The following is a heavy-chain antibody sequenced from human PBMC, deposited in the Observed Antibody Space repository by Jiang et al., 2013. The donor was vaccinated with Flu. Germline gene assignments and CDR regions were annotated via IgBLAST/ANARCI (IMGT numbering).Heavy chain of an antibody. J-gene: IGHJ6*02. CDR3: ARSSGSSWDHYQYGMFV. V-gene: IGHV1-69*06. Sequence: GAEVKKPGSSVRVSCKSSGGTFSSYSFSWVRQAPGKGLEWVGGISTISGSADYAQTFEGRVTIEADKSTSAVYMEVNNLRPEDTAVYFCARSSGSSWDHYQYGMFVWGQGTTVTVP. CDR2: ISTISGSA. CDR1: GGTFSSYS. D-gene: IGHD3-10*01.